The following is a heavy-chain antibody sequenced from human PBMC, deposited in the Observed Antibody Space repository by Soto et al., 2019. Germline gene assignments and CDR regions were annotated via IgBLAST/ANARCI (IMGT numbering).Heavy chain of an antibody. D-gene: IGHD1-26*01. CDR2: INTDGTSP. Sequence: EVQLVESGGPLFHPGGPLRLPWAPSGFTFVGSWMNWFRKAPGRGLVWVSRINTDGTSPKYADSVKGRFTISRDNAKNTLYLQMNSLRDEDTAVYYCARRWEYFYMDVWGKGTTVTVSS. V-gene: IGHV3-74*03. CDR1: GFTFVGSW. CDR3: ARRWEYFYMDV. J-gene: IGHJ6*03.